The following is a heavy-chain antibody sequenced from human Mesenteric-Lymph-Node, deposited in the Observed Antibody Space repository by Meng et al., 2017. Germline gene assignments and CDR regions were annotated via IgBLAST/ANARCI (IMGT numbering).Heavy chain of an antibody. Sequence: QGPLQESGPGLVKPSQTPSLTCTVSGGSVSSGGYYWTWIRQHPGKGLEWFGHIYYTGSTYYNPSLKSRVTISMDTSKNQFSLRLSSVTAADTAVYYCARNYYFDYWGQGTLVTV. V-gene: IGHV4-30-4*08. CDR3: ARNYYFDY. CDR1: GGSVSSGGYY. J-gene: IGHJ4*02. CDR2: IYYTGST.